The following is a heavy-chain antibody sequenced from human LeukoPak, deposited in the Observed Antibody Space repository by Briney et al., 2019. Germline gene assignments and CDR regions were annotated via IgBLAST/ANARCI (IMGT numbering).Heavy chain of an antibody. CDR1: GGTFSSYA. D-gene: IGHD1-26*01. CDR2: IIPILGIA. V-gene: IGHV1-69*04. Sequence: SVKVSCKASGGTFSSYAISWVRQAPGQGLEWMGRIIPILGIANYAQKFQGGVTITADKSTSTAYMELSSLRSEDTAVYYCARGVRIVGANFYYYYGMDVWGQGTTVTVSS. CDR3: ARGVRIVGANFYYYYGMDV. J-gene: IGHJ6*02.